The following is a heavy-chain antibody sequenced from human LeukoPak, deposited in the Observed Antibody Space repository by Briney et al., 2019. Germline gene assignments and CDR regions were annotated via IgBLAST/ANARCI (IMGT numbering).Heavy chain of an antibody. CDR1: GVTFSTYG. J-gene: IGHJ4*02. CDR3: ATETNGRHYDY. CDR2: IGSTGTDR. V-gene: IGHV3-21*01. D-gene: IGHD1-14*01. Sequence: GGSLRLSCADSGVTFSTYGINWVRQAPGKGLEWVSSIGSTGTDRYYADSVKGRFTISRDNAKNSLYLQMNSLRAEDTAVYYCATETNGRHYDYWGQGTVLTVSS.